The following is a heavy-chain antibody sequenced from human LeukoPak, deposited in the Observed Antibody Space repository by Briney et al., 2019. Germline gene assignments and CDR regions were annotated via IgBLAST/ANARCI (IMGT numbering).Heavy chain of an antibody. CDR2: NNPNSGGT. V-gene: IGHV1-2*06. CDR3: ARARQQLVQGVDY. Sequence: ASVKVSCKASGYTFTGYYMHWVRQAPGQGLEWMGRNNPNSGGTNYAQKFQGRVTMTRDTSISTAYMELSRLRSDDTAVYYCARARQQLVQGVDYWGQGTLVTVSS. J-gene: IGHJ4*02. D-gene: IGHD6-13*01. CDR1: GYTFTGYY.